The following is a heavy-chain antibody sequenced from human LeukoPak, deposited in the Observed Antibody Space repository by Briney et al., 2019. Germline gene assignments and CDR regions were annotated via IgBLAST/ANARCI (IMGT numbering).Heavy chain of an antibody. V-gene: IGHV4-59*01. CDR1: GGSISSYY. CDR3: ARGGSPRDLHFDY. D-gene: IGHD3-16*01. CDR2: IYYSGSS. J-gene: IGHJ4*02. Sequence: SXTLSLTCTVSGGSISSYYWSWIRQPPGKGLEWIGYIYYSGSSNYNPSLKSRVTISVDTSKNQFSLKLSSVTAADTAVYYCARGGSPRDLHFDYWGQGTLVTVSS.